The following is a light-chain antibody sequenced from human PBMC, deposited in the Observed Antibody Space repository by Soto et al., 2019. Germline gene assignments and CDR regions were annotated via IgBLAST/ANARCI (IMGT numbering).Light chain of an antibody. J-gene: IGKJ2*01. V-gene: IGKV1-39*01. CDR3: QQSYSIFMYT. CDR2: AAS. CDR1: QSISSY. Sequence: DIQMTQSPSSLSASVGDRVTITCLASQSISSYLNWYQQKPGKAPKLLIYAASSLQSGVPSRFSGSPSGTDFTLTISSLQPEDFATYYCQQSYSIFMYTFGQGTKVDIK.